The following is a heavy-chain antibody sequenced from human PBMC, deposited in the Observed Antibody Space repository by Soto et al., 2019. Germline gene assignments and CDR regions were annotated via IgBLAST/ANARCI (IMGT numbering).Heavy chain of an antibody. D-gene: IGHD1-26*01. Sequence: ASLRLSCAASGYTFSSYAMSWVRQAPGKGPEWVSLVDSSGRTYYTDSVKGRFTVSRDNSENTVYLQMNSLRAEDTAGYYCAKWLRSGSYYCDYWGQGTLVTVSS. V-gene: IGHV3-23*01. CDR2: VDSSGRT. CDR1: GYTFSSYA. J-gene: IGHJ4*02. CDR3: AKWLRSGSYYCDY.